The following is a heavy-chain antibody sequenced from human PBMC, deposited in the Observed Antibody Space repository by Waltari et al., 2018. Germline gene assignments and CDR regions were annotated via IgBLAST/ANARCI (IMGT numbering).Heavy chain of an antibody. V-gene: IGHV3-48*04. Sequence: EVQLVESGGGLVQPGGSLRLSCAASGFTFSSYSMNWVRQAPGKGLEWVSYISSSSSTRYYADSVKGRFTISRDNAKNSLYLQMNSLRAEDTAVYYCARDIKREQWLVLWTLDAFDIWGQGTMVTVSS. CDR2: ISSSSSTR. CDR1: GFTFSSYS. J-gene: IGHJ3*02. D-gene: IGHD6-19*01. CDR3: ARDIKREQWLVLWTLDAFDI.